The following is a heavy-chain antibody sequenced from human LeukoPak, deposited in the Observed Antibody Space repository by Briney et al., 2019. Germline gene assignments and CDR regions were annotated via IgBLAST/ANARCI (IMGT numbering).Heavy chain of an antibody. CDR1: GFAFDDYA. D-gene: IGHD6-6*01. Sequence: GGSLRLSCAASGFAFDDYAMHWVRQAPGKGLEWVSGISWNSGSIGYADSVKGRFTISRDNAKNSLYLQMNSLRAEDMALYYCAKGLYSSSSNDAFDIWGQGTMVTVSS. J-gene: IGHJ3*02. V-gene: IGHV3-9*03. CDR3: AKGLYSSSSNDAFDI. CDR2: ISWNSGSI.